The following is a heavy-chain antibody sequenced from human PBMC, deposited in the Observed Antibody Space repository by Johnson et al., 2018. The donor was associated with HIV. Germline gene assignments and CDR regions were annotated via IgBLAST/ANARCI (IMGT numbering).Heavy chain of an antibody. CDR2: ISGSGGST. CDR1: GFTFSSYW. CDR3: ANGEGGSFFLAFDI. Sequence: VQLVESGGGLVQPGGSLRLSCAASGFTFSSYWMSWVRQAPGKGLEWVSAISGSGGSTYYADSVKGRFTISRDNSKNTLYLHINTLRPEDTAVYYCANGEGGSFFLAFDIWGQGTMVTVSS. D-gene: IGHD1-26*01. V-gene: IGHV3-23*04. J-gene: IGHJ3*02.